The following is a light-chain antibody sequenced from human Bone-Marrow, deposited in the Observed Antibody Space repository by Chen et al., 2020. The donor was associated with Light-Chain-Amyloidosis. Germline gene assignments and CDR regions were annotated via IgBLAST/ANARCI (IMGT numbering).Light chain of an antibody. CDR2: EVT. CDR3: SSYTITNTLV. J-gene: IGLJ1*01. V-gene: IGLV2-14*01. CDR1: SSDVVGVNH. Sequence: HSALTQPAAVSGSPGQAITISCTGTSSDVVGVNHVSWYQKHPDNAPKLMMYEVTNRPSWVPARFSGSKSDNTASLTISGLQTEDEADYFCSSYTITNTLVFGSGSRVTVL.